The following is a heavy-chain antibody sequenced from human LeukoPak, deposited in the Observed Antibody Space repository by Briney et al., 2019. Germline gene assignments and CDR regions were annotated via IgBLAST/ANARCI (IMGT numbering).Heavy chain of an antibody. J-gene: IGHJ3*02. Sequence: SETLSLTCAVSGGSISSSNWWSWVRQPPGKGLEWIGEIYHSGSTNYNPSLKSRVTISVDKSKNQFSLKLSSVTAADTAVYYCASRVVAAATIDAFDIWGQGTMVTVSS. V-gene: IGHV4-4*02. CDR2: IYHSGST. CDR3: ASRVVAAATIDAFDI. D-gene: IGHD2-15*01. CDR1: GGSISSSNW.